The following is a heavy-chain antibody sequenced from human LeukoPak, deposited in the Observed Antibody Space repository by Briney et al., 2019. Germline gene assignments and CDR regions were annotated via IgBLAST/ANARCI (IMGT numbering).Heavy chain of an antibody. CDR1: GGSFSGYY. J-gene: IGHJ4*02. V-gene: IGHV4-31*11. CDR3: ARADAWFGEFNFDY. Sequence: PSETLSLTCAVYGGSFSGYYWSWIRQHPGKGLEWIGYIYYSGSTYYNPSLKSRVTISVDTSKNQFSLKLSSVTAADTAVYYCARADAWFGEFNFDYWGQGTLVTVSS. D-gene: IGHD3-10*01. CDR2: IYYSGST.